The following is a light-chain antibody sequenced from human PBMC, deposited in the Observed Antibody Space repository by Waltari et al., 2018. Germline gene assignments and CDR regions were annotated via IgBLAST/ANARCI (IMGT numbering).Light chain of an antibody. CDR2: STH. J-gene: IGLJ2*01. CDR1: SSDIGSNA. CDR3: SAWDDGLNCPVV. V-gene: IGLV1-44*01. Sequence: QSVLTQPPSASGTLGQRVTIACSGCSSDIGSNAVRWYQQVPGPAPRLITHSTHRRPSGVPERFSVSKSGTSAYLAISGLQAEDEADYYCSAWDDGLNCPVVFGGGTKVTVL.